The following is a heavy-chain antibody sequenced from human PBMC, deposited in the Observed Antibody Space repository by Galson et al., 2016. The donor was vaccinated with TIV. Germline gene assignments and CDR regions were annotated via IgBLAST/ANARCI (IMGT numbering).Heavy chain of an antibody. Sequence: SLRLSCAASGFSFSSYWMHWVRQAPGRGLVWVSRIDRDGQRITYADSVKGRFTIPRDNVKNTLYLQMNSLRVDDTAVYYCVRDVFRSGRGNSWSSGFDYWGQGTLFTVSS. D-gene: IGHD6-13*01. V-gene: IGHV3-74*01. CDR2: IDRDGQRI. CDR1: GFSFSSYW. CDR3: VRDVFRSGRGNSWSSGFDY. J-gene: IGHJ4*02.